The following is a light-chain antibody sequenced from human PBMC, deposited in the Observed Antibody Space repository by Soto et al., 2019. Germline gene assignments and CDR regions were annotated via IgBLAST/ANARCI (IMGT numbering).Light chain of an antibody. J-gene: IGKJ3*01. Sequence: LTQSPAILSLSPGERATLSCTASQSVDTYIAWYQQRPGQPPRLLIHDTSHRASGVPARFRGSGSGTDFTLTITSLEPEDFAVYFCPQRRNWVSFGPGT. CDR1: QSVDTY. V-gene: IGKV3-11*01. CDR2: DTS. CDR3: PQRRNWVS.